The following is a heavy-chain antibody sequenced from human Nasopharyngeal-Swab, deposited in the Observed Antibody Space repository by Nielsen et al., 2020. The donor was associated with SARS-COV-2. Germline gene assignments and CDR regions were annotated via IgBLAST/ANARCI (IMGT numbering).Heavy chain of an antibody. CDR3: VRDGSVAHLDL. CDR2: INNEGTST. D-gene: IGHD2-15*01. Sequence: GESLKISCAASGFSLSNYWMHWVRQGPGKGLVWVARINNEGTSTSYADSVKGRITISRDNAKNTLYVQMNSLKAEDTAVYYCVRDGSVAHLDLWGRGTLVTVSS. CDR1: GFSLSNYW. J-gene: IGHJ2*01. V-gene: IGHV3-74*01.